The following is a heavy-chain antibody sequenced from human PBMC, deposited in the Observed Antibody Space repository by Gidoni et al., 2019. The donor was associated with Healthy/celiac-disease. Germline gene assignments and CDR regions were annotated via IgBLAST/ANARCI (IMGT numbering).Heavy chain of an antibody. CDR1: GYTFISYY. D-gene: IGHD4-17*01. V-gene: IGHV1-46*01. CDR2: INPSGGST. CDR3: ARAEYGEVYWYFDL. Sequence: QVQLVQSGAEVKKPGASVKVSCKASGYTFISYYMHWVRQAPGQGLEWRGIINPSGGSTTYAQKFQGRVTMTRDTSTSTVYMELSILRSEDTAVYYCARAEYGEVYWYFDLWGRGTLVTVSS. J-gene: IGHJ2*01.